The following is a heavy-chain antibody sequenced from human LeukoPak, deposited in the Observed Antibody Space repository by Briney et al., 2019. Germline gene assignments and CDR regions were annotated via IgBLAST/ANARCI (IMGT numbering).Heavy chain of an antibody. J-gene: IGHJ3*02. V-gene: IGHV1-69*05. CDR3: ARIRGRGYYYDSSAYDAAFDI. CDR2: IIPLFRSA. CDR1: GGAFSSNA. Sequence: SVKVSCKASGGAFSSNAITWVRQAAGQGLEWMGRIIPLFRSADYAHKFQGRATRTTDEHMHTAYMELSSLRSEDTAVYYCARIRGRGYYYDSSAYDAAFDIWGQGTKVTVSS. D-gene: IGHD3-22*01.